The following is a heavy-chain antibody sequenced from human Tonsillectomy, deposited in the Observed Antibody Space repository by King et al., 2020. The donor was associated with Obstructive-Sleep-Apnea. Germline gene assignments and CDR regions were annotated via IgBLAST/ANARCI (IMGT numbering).Heavy chain of an antibody. CDR3: AKGAPYYDSSGYYRGNYVDY. V-gene: IGHV3-23*04. J-gene: IGHJ4*02. D-gene: IGHD3-22*01. CDR2: ISGSGGST. CDR1: GFTFSSYA. Sequence: VQLVESGGGLVQPGGSLRLSCAASGFTFSSYAMSWVRQAPGKGLEWVSAISGSGGSTYYADSVKGRFTISRDNSKNTLYLQMNSLRAEDTAVYYCAKGAPYYDSSGYYRGNYVDYGGQGTLVTVSS.